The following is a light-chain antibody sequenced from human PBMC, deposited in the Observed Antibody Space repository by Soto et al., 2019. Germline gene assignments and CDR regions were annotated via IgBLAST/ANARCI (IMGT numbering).Light chain of an antibody. V-gene: IGKV1-12*01. J-gene: IGKJ5*01. CDR2: CAS. CDR3: QQPDSFPLT. CDR1: QGISRW. Sequence: DIQMTQSPSFVSASVGDRVTITCRASQGISRWLAWYQQRPGKAPELLIYCASRLQSGLPSRFSGSRSGTDFTLHISSLQPDYFATYHCQQPDSFPLTFGQGTRLEIK.